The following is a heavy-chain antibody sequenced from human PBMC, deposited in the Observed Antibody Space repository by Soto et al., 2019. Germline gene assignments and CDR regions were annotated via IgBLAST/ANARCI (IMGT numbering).Heavy chain of an antibody. CDR1: GYTFTSYG. Sequence: QVQLVQSGAEVKKPGASVKVSCKASGYTFTSYGISWVRQAPGQGLEWMGWISAYNGNTNYGQKLQGRVTMTTDTXXXXXXXXXXXXXXXXTXXXXXXXDRTPADYWGQRTLGTLSS. CDR2: ISAYNGNT. CDR3: XXDRTPADY. J-gene: IGHJ4*02. V-gene: IGHV1-18*01.